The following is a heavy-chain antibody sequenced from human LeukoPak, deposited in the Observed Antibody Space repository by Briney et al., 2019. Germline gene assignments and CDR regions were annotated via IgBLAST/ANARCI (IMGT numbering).Heavy chain of an antibody. CDR2: IYYSGST. D-gene: IGHD3-10*01. V-gene: IGHV4-59*01. Sequence: SETLSLTCTVSGGSISSYYWSWIRQPPGKGLEWIGYIYYSGSTNYNPSLKSRVTISVDTSKNQFSLKLSSVTAADTAVYYCARGGGSGSYYFMLFDYWGQGTLVTVSS. J-gene: IGHJ4*02. CDR3: ARGGGSGSYYFMLFDY. CDR1: GGSISSYY.